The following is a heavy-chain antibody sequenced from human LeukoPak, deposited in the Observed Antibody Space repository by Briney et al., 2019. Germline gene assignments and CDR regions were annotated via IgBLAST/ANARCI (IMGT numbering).Heavy chain of an antibody. Sequence: ASVKVSCKASGYTFTSYAMNWVRQAPGQGLEWVGWINTNTGNPTYAQGFTGRFVFSLDTSVTTAYLQISSLKAEDTAVYYCARMDSSGYYSSDYWGQGTLVTVSS. J-gene: IGHJ4*02. CDR1: GYTFTSYA. D-gene: IGHD3-22*01. CDR2: INTNTGNP. CDR3: ARMDSSGYYSSDY. V-gene: IGHV7-4-1*02.